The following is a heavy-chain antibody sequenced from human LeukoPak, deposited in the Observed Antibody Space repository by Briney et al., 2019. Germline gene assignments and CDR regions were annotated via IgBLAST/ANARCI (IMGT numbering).Heavy chain of an antibody. Sequence: PSETLSLTCTVSGGSISSGGYYWSWIRQHPGKGLEWIGYIYYSGSTYYNPSLKSRVTISVDTSKNQFSLKLSSVTAADTAVYYCARGSVVVVPAAIRWGQGTLVTVSS. CDR1: GGSISSGGYY. CDR3: ARGSVVVVPAAIR. J-gene: IGHJ4*02. CDR2: IYYSGST. V-gene: IGHV4-31*03. D-gene: IGHD2-2*01.